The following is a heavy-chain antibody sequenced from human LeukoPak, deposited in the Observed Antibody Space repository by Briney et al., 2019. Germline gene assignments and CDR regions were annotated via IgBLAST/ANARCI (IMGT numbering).Heavy chain of an antibody. CDR3: ARVMYLGPAYYGSGSYRLGGPDY. Sequence: SGTLSLTCAVSGGSISSSSYYWGWIRQPPGKGLEWIGSIYYSGSTYYNPSLKSRVTISVDTSKNQFSLKLSSVTAADTAVYYCARVMYLGPAYYGSGSYRLGGPDYWGQGTLVTVSS. CDR2: IYYSGST. CDR1: GGSISSSSYY. D-gene: IGHD3-10*01. J-gene: IGHJ4*02. V-gene: IGHV4-39*02.